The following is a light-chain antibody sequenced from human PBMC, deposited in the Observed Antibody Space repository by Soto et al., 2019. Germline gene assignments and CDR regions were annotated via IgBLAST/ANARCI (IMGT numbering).Light chain of an antibody. CDR2: DAS. Sequence: DIQMTQSPSTLSASVGDRVTITCRASQSISSWLAWYQQKPGKAPKLLIYDASSLESGVPSRFSGSGSGTEFTLTISSLKPDDFATYYCQQYNRQWTFGQGTKV. J-gene: IGKJ1*01. V-gene: IGKV1-5*01. CDR1: QSISSW. CDR3: QQYNRQWT.